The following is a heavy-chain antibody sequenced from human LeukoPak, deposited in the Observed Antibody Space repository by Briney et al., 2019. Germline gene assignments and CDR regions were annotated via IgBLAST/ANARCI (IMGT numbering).Heavy chain of an antibody. J-gene: IGHJ6*03. CDR1: RYTFTDYY. Sequence: ASVKVSCKASRYTFTDYYMHWVRQSPGQGLEWMGWINPNSGGTNYAQKFQGRVTMTRDTSISTAYMELSRLRPDDTAVYYCARDMITSGYCYYYMDVWGKGTTVTISS. D-gene: IGHD3-16*01. V-gene: IGHV1-2*02. CDR2: INPNSGGT. CDR3: ARDMITSGYCYYYMDV.